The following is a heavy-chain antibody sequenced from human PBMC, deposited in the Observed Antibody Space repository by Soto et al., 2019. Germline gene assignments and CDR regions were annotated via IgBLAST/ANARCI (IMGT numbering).Heavy chain of an antibody. D-gene: IGHD1-1*01. CDR2: ISGGGGST. Sequence: PGGSLRLSCAASGFTFSSYAMSWVRQAPGKGLEWVSAISGGGGSTYYADSVKGRFTISRDNSENTLYLQMNSLRAEDTAVYYCASYQLGIYFDYWGQGTLVTVSS. V-gene: IGHV3-23*01. J-gene: IGHJ4*02. CDR1: GFTFSSYA. CDR3: ASYQLGIYFDY.